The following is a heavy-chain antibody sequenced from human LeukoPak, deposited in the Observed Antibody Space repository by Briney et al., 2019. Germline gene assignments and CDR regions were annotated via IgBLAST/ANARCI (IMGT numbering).Heavy chain of an antibody. Sequence: PGGSLRLSCAASGFTFSDSYMTWIRQAPGKGLEWVSYISNSGNTIYYADSVKGRFTISRDNAMSSLYLQMNSLRAKDTAVYYCGRGHWGLDYWGQGTLVTVSS. J-gene: IGHJ4*02. CDR3: GRGHWGLDY. D-gene: IGHD7-27*01. V-gene: IGHV3-11*04. CDR1: GFTFSDSY. CDR2: ISNSGNTI.